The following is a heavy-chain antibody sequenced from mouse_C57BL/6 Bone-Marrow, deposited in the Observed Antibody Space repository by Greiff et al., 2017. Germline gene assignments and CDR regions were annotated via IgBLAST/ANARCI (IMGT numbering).Heavy chain of an antibody. J-gene: IGHJ2*01. CDR2: IYPGSGST. V-gene: IGHV1-55*01. Sequence: QVQLKESGAELVKPGASVKMSCKASGYTFTSYWITWVKQRPGKGLEWIGDIYPGSGSTNYNEKFKSKATLTVDTSSSTAYMQLSSLTSEDSAVYYCAKRLPYYFDYWGQGTTLTVSS. CDR3: AKRLPYYFDY. D-gene: IGHD3-2*02. CDR1: GYTFTSYW.